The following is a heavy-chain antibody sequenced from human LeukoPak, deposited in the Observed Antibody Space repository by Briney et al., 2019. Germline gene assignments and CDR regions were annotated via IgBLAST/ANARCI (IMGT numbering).Heavy chain of an antibody. V-gene: IGHV3-7*01. CDR1: GFTFSSYW. J-gene: IGHJ1*01. Sequence: GGSLRLSCAASGFTFSSYWMSWVRQAPGKGLEWVANIKQDGSEKYYVDSVKGRFTISRDNAKNSLYLQMNSLRAEDTAVYYCATMGATTFAEYFQHWGQGTLVTVSS. CDR2: IKQDGSEK. CDR3: ATMGATTFAEYFQH. D-gene: IGHD1-26*01.